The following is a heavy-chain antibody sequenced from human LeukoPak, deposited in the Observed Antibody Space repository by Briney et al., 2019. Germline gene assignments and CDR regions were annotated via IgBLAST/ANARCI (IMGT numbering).Heavy chain of an antibody. Sequence: GGSRQISGKGSGSIFTSYWIGGVRQVPGKGMEWMGIIYPGDADTRYSPSFQGQVTISDDKSSSTAYLQWSSLKASDTAMYYCARLYSPLGDGELDPWGQGTLVTVSS. CDR3: ARLYSPLGDGELDP. V-gene: IGHV5-51*01. CDR1: GSIFTSYW. CDR2: IYPGDADT. D-gene: IGHD3-16*01. J-gene: IGHJ5*02.